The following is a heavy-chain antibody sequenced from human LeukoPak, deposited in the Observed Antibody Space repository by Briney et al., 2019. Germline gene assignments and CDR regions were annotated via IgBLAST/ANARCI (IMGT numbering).Heavy chain of an antibody. J-gene: IGHJ4*02. CDR1: GFTFSSYE. Sequence: GGSLRLSCVVSGFTFSSYEMNWVRQAPGKGLEWLSYISSRGSTIYYADSVKGRFTISRDNAKNSLYLQMNSLRAEDTAVYYCARAASSGYYSYFDYWGQGTLVTVSS. V-gene: IGHV3-48*03. CDR2: ISSRGSTI. D-gene: IGHD3-22*01. CDR3: ARAASSGYYSYFDY.